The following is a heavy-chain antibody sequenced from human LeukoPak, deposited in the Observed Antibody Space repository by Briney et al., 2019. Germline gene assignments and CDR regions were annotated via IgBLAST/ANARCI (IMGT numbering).Heavy chain of an antibody. V-gene: IGHV3-74*01. CDR3: ARGGKDHAFDI. D-gene: IGHD3-16*01. CDR2: VDNSGTKA. J-gene: IGHJ3*02. CDR1: GFTFIDYW. Sequence: GGSLRLSCAASGFTFIDYWMHWVRQAPGKGLVWVSRVDNSGTKAIYAASVKGRFTISRDNAKNSLYLQINSLGAEDTAVYYCARGGKDHAFDIWGQGTMVTVSS.